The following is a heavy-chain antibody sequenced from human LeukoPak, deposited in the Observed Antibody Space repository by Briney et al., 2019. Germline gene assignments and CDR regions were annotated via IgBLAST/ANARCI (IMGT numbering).Heavy chain of an antibody. CDR3: ARGYDAFDI. Sequence: SETLSLTCSVSGGSISSFYWSWIRQPPGKGLEWIGYIYYSVSTNYNPSLRSRVTISVDTSKNQFSLKVSSVTAADTAVYYCARGYDAFDIWGQGTMVTVSS. CDR2: IYYSVST. D-gene: IGHD5-12*01. J-gene: IGHJ3*02. V-gene: IGHV4-59*01. CDR1: GGSISSFY.